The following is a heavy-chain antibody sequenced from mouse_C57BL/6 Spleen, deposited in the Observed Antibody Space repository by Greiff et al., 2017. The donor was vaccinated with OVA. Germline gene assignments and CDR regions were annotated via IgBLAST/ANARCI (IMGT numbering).Heavy chain of an antibody. CDR1: GYTFTSYW. D-gene: IGHD2-4*01. V-gene: IGHV1-53*01. CDR2: INPSNGGT. CDR3: ARYDYDGYFDV. J-gene: IGHJ1*03. Sequence: QVQLQQPGTELVKPGASVKLSCTASGYTFTSYWMHWVQQRPGQGLEWIGNINPSNGGTNYNEKFKSKATLTVDKSSSTAYMQLSSLTSEDSAVYYCARYDYDGYFDVWGTGTTVTVSS.